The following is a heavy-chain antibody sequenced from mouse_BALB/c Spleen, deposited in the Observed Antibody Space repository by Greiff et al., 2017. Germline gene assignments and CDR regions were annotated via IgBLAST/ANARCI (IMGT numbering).Heavy chain of an antibody. D-gene: IGHD4-1*01. CDR1: GYSITSGYY. CDR2: ISYDGSN. J-gene: IGHJ3*01. Sequence: EVQLVESGPGLVKPSQSLSLTCSVTGYSITSGYYWNWIRQFPGNQLEWMGYISYDGSNNYNPSLKNRISITRDTSKNQFFLKLNSVTTEDTATYYCARGELGHWFAYWGQGTLVTVSA. CDR3: ARGELGHWFAY. V-gene: IGHV3-6*02.